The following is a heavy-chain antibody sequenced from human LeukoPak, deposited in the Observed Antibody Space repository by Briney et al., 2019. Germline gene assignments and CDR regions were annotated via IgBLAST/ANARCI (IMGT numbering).Heavy chain of an antibody. CDR3: ARDKDSSGYYGGNWFDP. D-gene: IGHD3-22*01. CDR1: GGTFSSYA. CDR2: IIPIFGTA. Sequence: SVTVSCKASGGTFSSYAISWVRQAPGQGLEWMGGIIPIFGTANYAQKFQGRVTITTDESTSTAYMELSSLRSEDTAVYYCARDKDSSGYYGGNWFDPWGQGTLVTVSS. V-gene: IGHV1-69*05. J-gene: IGHJ5*02.